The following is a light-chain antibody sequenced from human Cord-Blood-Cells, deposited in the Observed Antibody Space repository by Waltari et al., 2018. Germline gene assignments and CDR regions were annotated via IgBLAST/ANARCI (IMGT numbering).Light chain of an antibody. CDR2: WAS. CDR1: QSVLYSSNNKNY. Sequence: DIVMTQSPDSLAVSLGERATINCKSSQSVLYSSNNKNYLAWYQQTPGQPPKLLIYWASTRDSGVPDRCSGSGSGTDFTLTISSLQAEDVAVYYCQQYYSTPWPFGQGTKVEIE. CDR3: QQYYSTPWP. V-gene: IGKV4-1*01. J-gene: IGKJ1*01.